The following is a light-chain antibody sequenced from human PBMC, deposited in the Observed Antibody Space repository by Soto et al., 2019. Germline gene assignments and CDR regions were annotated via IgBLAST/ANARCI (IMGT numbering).Light chain of an antibody. J-gene: IGKJ1*01. CDR3: LQSNNWHKA. CDR1: QSVTNN. Sequence: VMTQSPATLSVSPGERATLSCRASQSVTNNLAWYQNRPGQAPRLLIYDASTRATGIPARFSGGGSGTEVTRTISILQYEDSEDYYCLQSNNWHKAFGQGTKVETK. V-gene: IGKV3D-15*01. CDR2: DAS.